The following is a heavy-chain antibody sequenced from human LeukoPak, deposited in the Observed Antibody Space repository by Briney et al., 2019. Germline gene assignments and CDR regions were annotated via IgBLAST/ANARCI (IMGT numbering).Heavy chain of an antibody. J-gene: IGHJ6*02. CDR3: AKDVYDCSGGSCPQYYYVMDV. D-gene: IGHD2-15*01. CDR1: GFTFSSYS. Sequence: GGSLRLSCAASGFTFSSYSMNWVRQAPGKGLEWVSFIQFDGSEKYYADSVRGRFTISRDNSKNTLSLQMNSLRAEDTALYYCAKDVYDCSGGSCPQYYYVMDVWGQGTTVTVSS. CDR2: IQFDGSEK. V-gene: IGHV3-30*02.